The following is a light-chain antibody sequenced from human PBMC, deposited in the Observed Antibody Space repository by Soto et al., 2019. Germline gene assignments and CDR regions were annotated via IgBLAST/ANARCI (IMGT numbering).Light chain of an antibody. J-gene: IGKJ2*01. CDR2: GKS. CDR1: QNVGIN. V-gene: IGKV3-15*01. CDR3: LQYNDWPYT. Sequence: EIVVTQSPATLSVSPGDRVTLSCTASQNVGINLAWYQQKPGQAPRLLIYGKSTRATGIPARFSGIGSGTELTLAISSLQSEDFALYYCLQYNDWPYTFGQGTKLEIK.